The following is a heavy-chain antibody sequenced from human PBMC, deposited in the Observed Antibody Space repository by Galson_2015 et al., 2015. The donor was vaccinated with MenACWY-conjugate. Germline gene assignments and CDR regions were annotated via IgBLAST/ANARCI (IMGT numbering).Heavy chain of an antibody. J-gene: IGHJ5*02. CDR2: INAGNGNT. CDR1: GYTFTLYA. D-gene: IGHD3/OR15-3a*01. Sequence: SVKVSCKASGYTFTLYAMHWVRQAPGQGLEWMGWINAGNGNTKYSQKFQDRVTITRDISASTVYMELTSLGSEDTAVYYCARGASPRTCYLKRDGFDHWGQGTLVTVSS. CDR3: ARGASPRTCYLKRDGFDH. V-gene: IGHV1-3*01.